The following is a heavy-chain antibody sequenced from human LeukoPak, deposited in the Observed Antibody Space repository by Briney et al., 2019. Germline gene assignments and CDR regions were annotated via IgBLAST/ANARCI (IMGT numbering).Heavy chain of an antibody. CDR1: GGSISSYY. D-gene: IGHD3-16*02. Sequence: SETLSLTCTVSGGSISSYYWSWIRQPAGKGLEWIGRIYTSGSTNYNPSLKSRVTMSVDTSKNQFSLKLSSVTAADTAVYYCASYPRGVIVSADDAFDIWGQGTMVTVSP. V-gene: IGHV4-4*07. CDR2: IYTSGST. CDR3: ASYPRGVIVSADDAFDI. J-gene: IGHJ3*02.